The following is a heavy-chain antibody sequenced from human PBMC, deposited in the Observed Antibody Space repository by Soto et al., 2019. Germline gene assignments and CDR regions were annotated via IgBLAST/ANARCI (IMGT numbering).Heavy chain of an antibody. Sequence: PGGSLRLPCAASGFTFSSYAMHWVRQAPGKGLEWVANIKQDGSEKYYVDSVKGRFTISRDNAKNSLYLQMNSLRAEDTAVYYCARVAAMVAPFDYWGQGTPVTVSS. V-gene: IGHV3-7*05. J-gene: IGHJ4*02. CDR1: GFTFSSYA. D-gene: IGHD5-18*01. CDR2: IKQDGSEK. CDR3: ARVAAMVAPFDY.